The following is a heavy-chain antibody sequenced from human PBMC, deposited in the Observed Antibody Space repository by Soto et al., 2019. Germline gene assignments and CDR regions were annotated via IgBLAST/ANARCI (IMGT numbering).Heavy chain of an antibody. CDR1: GGCISSGY. CDR3: TVAYYDIDGDGLDP. J-gene: IGHJ5*02. V-gene: IGHV4-59*01. CDR2: IYYGRSI. Sequence: SETPSLTCSVSGGCISSGYWTWIRQPPGKGLEWIGYIYYGRSINYNPALKSRVIISVDTAKNQFSLSLSSVTAADTAVYYCTVAYYDIDGDGLDPSGQGTAVIVSA. D-gene: IGHD3-9*01.